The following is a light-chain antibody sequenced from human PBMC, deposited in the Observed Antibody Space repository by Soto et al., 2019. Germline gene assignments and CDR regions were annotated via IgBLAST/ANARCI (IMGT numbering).Light chain of an antibody. V-gene: IGLV2-8*01. CDR1: GSDIGAYNF. J-gene: IGLJ3*02. Sequence: QSALAQPPSASGSPGQSVTISCTGSGSDIGAYNFVSWYQQHPGKAPKLMIFGVTERPSGVPDRFSGSKSGNAASLTVSGLQGEDEADYYCSSYAGSSWVFGGGTKVTVL. CDR3: SSYAGSSWV. CDR2: GVT.